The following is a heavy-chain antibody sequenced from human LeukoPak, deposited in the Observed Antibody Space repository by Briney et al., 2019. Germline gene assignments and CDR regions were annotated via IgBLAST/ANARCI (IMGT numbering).Heavy chain of an antibody. V-gene: IGHV3-7*04. Sequence: PGGSLRLSCTASGVTSSIYWMTGVPQAPGEGREWVANITEDGTPTYYVDSMKGRFTITRDNAKNSLYLQLNTRRAEATAVYHCARDTTGYGGYFSWGARTLV. CDR3: ARDTTGYGGYFS. J-gene: IGHJ5*02. D-gene: IGHD5-12*01. CDR1: GVTSSIYW. CDR2: ITEDGTPT.